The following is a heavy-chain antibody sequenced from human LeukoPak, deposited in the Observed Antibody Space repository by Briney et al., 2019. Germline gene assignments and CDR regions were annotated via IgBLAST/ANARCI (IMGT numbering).Heavy chain of an antibody. CDR1: GFTFSNYA. Sequence: PGGSLRLSCAASGFTFSNYAMNWVRQAPGKGLEWVSTITSGDNTYYADSVKGRFTVSRDNSKNTLYLQMNSLSAEDTAVYYCAKPEYTSGSHCNLWGQGTLVTVSS. V-gene: IGHV3-23*01. CDR3: AKPEYTSGSHCNL. D-gene: IGHD3-10*01. CDR2: ITSGDNT. J-gene: IGHJ4*02.